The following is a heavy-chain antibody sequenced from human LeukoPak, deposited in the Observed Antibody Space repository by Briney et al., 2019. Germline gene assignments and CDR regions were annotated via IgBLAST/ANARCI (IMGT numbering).Heavy chain of an antibody. V-gene: IGHV1-2*02. Sequence: ASVKVSCMASGYICTGYYLHWVRQAPGQGLEWMGWSNPSSGGTNYAQKFQGRVTMTRDTSISTAYMELSRLRSDDTAVYYCARGPVGGYDWLGHWGQGTLVTVSS. J-gene: IGHJ4*02. CDR3: ARGPVGGYDWLGH. D-gene: IGHD5-12*01. CDR2: SNPSSGGT. CDR1: GYICTGYY.